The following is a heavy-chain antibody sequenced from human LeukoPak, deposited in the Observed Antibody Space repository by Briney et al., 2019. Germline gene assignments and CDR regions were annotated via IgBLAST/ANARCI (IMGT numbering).Heavy chain of an antibody. CDR2: INPNSGGT. Sequence: ASVKVSCKASGYTFTGYYMHWVRQAPGQGLERMGWINPNSGGTNYAQKFQGRVTMTRDTSISTAYMELSRLRSDDTAVYYCARDLGYCSGGSCYSPDYYYYYMDVWGKGTTVTISS. J-gene: IGHJ6*03. CDR1: GYTFTGYY. CDR3: ARDLGYCSGGSCYSPDYYYYYMDV. D-gene: IGHD2-15*01. V-gene: IGHV1-2*02.